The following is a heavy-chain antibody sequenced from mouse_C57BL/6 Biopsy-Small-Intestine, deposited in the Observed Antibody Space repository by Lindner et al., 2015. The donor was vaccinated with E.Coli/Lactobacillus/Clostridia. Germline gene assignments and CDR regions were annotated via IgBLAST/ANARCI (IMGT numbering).Heavy chain of an antibody. J-gene: IGHJ4*01. CDR1: GGSFRSFA. V-gene: IGHV1-81*01. Sequence: SVKVSCKSSGGSFRSFAISWVRQAPGQGLEWMGGFIPILGTANYAQKFQGRVTITADESMTTSYMELSSLRSEDTAVYYCARGVQYCTSASCFPLDYWGQGTLVTVSS. CDR3: ARGVQYCTSASCFPLDY. D-gene: IGHD6-1*01. CDR2: FIPILGTA.